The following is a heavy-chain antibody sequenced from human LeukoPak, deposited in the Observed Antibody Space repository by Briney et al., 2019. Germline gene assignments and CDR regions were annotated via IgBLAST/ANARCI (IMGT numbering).Heavy chain of an antibody. V-gene: IGHV1-18*04. CDR3: AREGGIARPPYLYYYIDV. D-gene: IGHD6-6*01. CDR1: GYTFTGYY. J-gene: IGHJ6*03. Sequence: ASVKVSCKASGYTFTGYYMHWVRQAPGRGFEWMGWINTYSANTNYAQEFQDRVIMTTDTSTSTAYMELRSLRSDDTAVYYCAREGGIARPPYLYYYIDVWGKGTTVTVSS. CDR2: INTYSANT.